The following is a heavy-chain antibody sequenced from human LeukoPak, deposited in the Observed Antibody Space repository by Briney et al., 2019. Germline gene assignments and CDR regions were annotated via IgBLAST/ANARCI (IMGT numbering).Heavy chain of an antibody. CDR1: GGSISSYY. V-gene: IGHV4-59*01. Sequence: KPSETLSLTCTVSGGSISSYYWSWIRQPPGKGLEWIWYIYYSGSTDYNPSLKSRVTISVDTSKNQFSLKLSSVTAADTAVYYCARTRSSSSWSLTPERWYLDLWGRGTLVTVSS. D-gene: IGHD6-13*01. CDR2: IYYSGST. J-gene: IGHJ2*01. CDR3: ARTRSSSSWSLTPERWYLDL.